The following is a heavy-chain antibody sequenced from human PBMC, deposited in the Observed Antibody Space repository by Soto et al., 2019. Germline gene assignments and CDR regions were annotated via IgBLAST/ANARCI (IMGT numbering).Heavy chain of an antibody. D-gene: IGHD3-22*01. CDR1: GGSISSYY. CDR2: IYYSGST. J-gene: IGHJ3*02. V-gene: IGHV4-59*08. CDR3: ARRYYYDSSGWGYDAFDI. Sequence: TSETLSLTCTVSGGSISSYYWSWIRQPPGKGLEWIGYIYYSGSTNYNPSLKSRVTISVDTSKNHFSLKLSSVTAADTAVYYCARRYYYDSSGWGYDAFDIWGQGTMVTVSS.